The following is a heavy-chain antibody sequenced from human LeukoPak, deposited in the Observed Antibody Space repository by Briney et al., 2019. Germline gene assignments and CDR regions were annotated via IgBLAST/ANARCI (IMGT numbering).Heavy chain of an antibody. D-gene: IGHD3-16*01. J-gene: IGHJ6*02. V-gene: IGHV3-33*01. Sequence: GECLRLSCVPAGLSLITIGMRWVRPAPRKGMGWVAAIWDEGSNRYYADTVKGRFTSSRDNSKNTLYLQMNSLRVEDTAVYYCTRDLDTYAMDVWGQGTTVTVSS. CDR1: GLSLITIG. CDR2: IWDEGSNR. CDR3: TRDLDTYAMDV.